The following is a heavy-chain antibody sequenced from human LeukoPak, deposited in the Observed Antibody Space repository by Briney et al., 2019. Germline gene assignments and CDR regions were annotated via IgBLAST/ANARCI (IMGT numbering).Heavy chain of an antibody. J-gene: IGHJ4*02. Sequence: PGGSLRLSCVASGFTFSDYWMSWVRQAPGMGLEWVANIETDGDEKNYVDSVKGRFTISRVNARNSLYLQMSSLRVEDTAVYYCARDIPSGFYTPDYWGRGTLVTVSS. CDR2: IETDGDEK. V-gene: IGHV3-7*01. D-gene: IGHD5-12*01. CDR1: GFTFSDYW. CDR3: ARDIPSGFYTPDY.